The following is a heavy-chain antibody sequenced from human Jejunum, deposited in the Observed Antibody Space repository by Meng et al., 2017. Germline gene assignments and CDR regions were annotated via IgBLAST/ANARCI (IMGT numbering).Heavy chain of an antibody. CDR1: GFSFSIYG. CDR2: IRGSDGLT. V-gene: IGHV3-23*01. Sequence: GESLKISCVASGFSFSIYGMSWVRQAPGKGLEWVSSIRGSDGLTYYADSVKGRFTISSDASKIMLFLQMNSLRAEDTAVYYCTKDTTAGDFFTSGYWGQGTLVTVSS. D-gene: IGHD2/OR15-2a*01. CDR3: TKDTTAGDFFTSGY. J-gene: IGHJ4*02.